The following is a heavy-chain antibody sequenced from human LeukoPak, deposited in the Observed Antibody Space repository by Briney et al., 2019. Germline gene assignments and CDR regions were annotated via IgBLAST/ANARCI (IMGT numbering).Heavy chain of an antibody. V-gene: IGHV3-74*01. D-gene: IGHD3-10*01. Sequence: RPGGSLRLSCAASGYTFSSYWMHWVRQGPGKGLVWVSRINEDGSSTSYAESVRGRFTISRDNAKNTLYLQMNSLRAEDAGVYYCTRDTFGARDWWGQGTLVTVSS. CDR2: INEDGSST. CDR1: GYTFSSYW. CDR3: TRDTFGARDW. J-gene: IGHJ4*02.